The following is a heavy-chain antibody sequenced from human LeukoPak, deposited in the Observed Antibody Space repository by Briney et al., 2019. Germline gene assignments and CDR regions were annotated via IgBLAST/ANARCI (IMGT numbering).Heavy chain of an antibody. D-gene: IGHD6-19*01. CDR2: ISWNSGSI. CDR1: GFTFDDYA. Sequence: GGSLRLSCAASGFTFDDYAMHWVRQAPGKGLEWVSGISWNSGSIGYADSVKGRFTISRDNAKNSLHLQMNSLRAEDTALYYCAKSSRAVAGCYFDYWGQGTLVTVSS. CDR3: AKSSRAVAGCYFDY. V-gene: IGHV3-9*01. J-gene: IGHJ4*02.